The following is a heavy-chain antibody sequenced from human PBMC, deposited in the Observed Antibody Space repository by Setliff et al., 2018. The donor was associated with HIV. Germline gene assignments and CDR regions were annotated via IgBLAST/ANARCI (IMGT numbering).Heavy chain of an antibody. D-gene: IGHD3-3*02. CDR2: ISAYNGDT. CDR1: GYAFTSYG. CDR3: ARDAWVEFLEWTFYGMDV. V-gene: IGHV1-18*01. J-gene: IGHJ6*02. Sequence: ASVKVSCKASGYAFTSYGISWVRQAPGQGLEWMGWISAYNGDTKYAQKVKGRATLTTDTSSSTVYMELRSLRSDDTAVYYCARDAWVEFLEWTFYGMDVWGQGTTVTVSS.